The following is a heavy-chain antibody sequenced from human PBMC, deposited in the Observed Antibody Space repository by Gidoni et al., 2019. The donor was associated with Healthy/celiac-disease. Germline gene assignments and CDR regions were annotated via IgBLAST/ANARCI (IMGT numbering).Heavy chain of an antibody. CDR2: ISGSGGST. V-gene: IGHV3-23*04. CDR1: AFTFRSYA. D-gene: IGHD6-19*01. J-gene: IGHJ4*02. Sequence: EVQPVDSGGGLVQPGGSLRLSSAAPAFTFRSYAMSWVRRAPGKGLEWVSAISGSGGSTYYEDAVKGRFSISRDNSKNTLYLQINSLRAEDTAVYYCAKGLVAVAGSLDYWGQGTLVTVSS. CDR3: AKGLVAVAGSLDY.